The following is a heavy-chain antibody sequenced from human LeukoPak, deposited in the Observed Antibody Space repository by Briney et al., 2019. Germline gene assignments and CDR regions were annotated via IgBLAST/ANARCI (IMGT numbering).Heavy chain of an antibody. D-gene: IGHD7-27*01. CDR3: ARGNWGFDY. CDR2: ILYDGSNK. CDR1: GFTFSSYV. Sequence: GRSLRLSCAASGFTFSSYVMHWVRQAPGKGLEWVAVILYDGSNKYYADSAKGRSTISRDNSKNTLYLQMNSLRVEDTAVYFCARGNWGFDYWGQGALVTVSS. J-gene: IGHJ4*02. V-gene: IGHV3-30-3*01.